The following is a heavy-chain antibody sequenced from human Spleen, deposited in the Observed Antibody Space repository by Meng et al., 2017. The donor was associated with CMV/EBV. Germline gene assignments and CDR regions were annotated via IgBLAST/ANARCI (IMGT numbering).Heavy chain of an antibody. V-gene: IGHV4-39*01. J-gene: IGHJ6*02. Sequence: SETLSLTCTVSVGSINTGRYYWAWIRQPPGKGLDWIGSIYYSGSTYYNPSLKSRVTISVDTSKNQFSLKLSSVTAADTAVYYCARGAIGFMVRGVIIGGMDVWGQGTTVTVSS. CDR2: IYYSGST. CDR3: ARGAIGFMVRGVIIGGMDV. CDR1: VGSINTGRYY. D-gene: IGHD3-10*01.